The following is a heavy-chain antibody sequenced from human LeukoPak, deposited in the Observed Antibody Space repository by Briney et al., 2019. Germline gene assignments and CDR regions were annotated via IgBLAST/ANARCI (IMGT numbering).Heavy chain of an antibody. D-gene: IGHD2-15*01. Sequence: VGSLRLSCAASGFTFTSYAMSWVRQPPGKGLEWVSTISGSDGGTYYADSVKGRFTISRDNSKNTLYLQMNSLRPEDTAVYYCAGYFCSGGSCYRYFDYWGQGTLVTVSS. CDR2: ISGSDGGT. CDR1: GFTFTSYA. CDR3: AGYFCSGGSCYRYFDY. J-gene: IGHJ4*02. V-gene: IGHV3-23*01.